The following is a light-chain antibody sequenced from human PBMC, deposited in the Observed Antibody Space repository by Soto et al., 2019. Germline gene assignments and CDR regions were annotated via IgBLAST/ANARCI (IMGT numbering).Light chain of an antibody. Sequence: QSVLTQPASVSGSPGQSITISCTGTSSDVDDYNSVSWYQQHPGKAPKLMIYDVTNRPSGVSNRFSGSKSGNTASLTISGLQAEDEADYYCSSYTTSSTLHYVFGTGTKLTVL. CDR1: SSDVDDYNS. J-gene: IGLJ1*01. CDR2: DVT. CDR3: SSYTTSSTLHYV. V-gene: IGLV2-14*01.